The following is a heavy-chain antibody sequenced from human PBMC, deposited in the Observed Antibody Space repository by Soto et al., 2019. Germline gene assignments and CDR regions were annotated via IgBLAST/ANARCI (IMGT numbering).Heavy chain of an antibody. CDR3: AGGYYDFWSGYLET. V-gene: IGHV4-59*02. Sequence: SETLSLTCTVSGASVSTDYWVWIRQPPGKGLEWIGYIYYSGSTNYNPSLKSRVTISVDTSKNQFSLKLSSVTAADTAVYYCAGGYYDFWSGYLETWGQGTLVTVSS. CDR1: GASVSTDY. J-gene: IGHJ5*02. CDR2: IYYSGST. D-gene: IGHD3-3*01.